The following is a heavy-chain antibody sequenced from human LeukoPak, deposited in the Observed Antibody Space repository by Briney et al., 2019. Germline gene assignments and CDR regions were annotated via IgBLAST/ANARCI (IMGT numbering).Heavy chain of an antibody. CDR1: GFTVSNNY. V-gene: IGHV3-53*01. CDR3: ARDDPIGTTGQDY. D-gene: IGHD1-1*01. CDR2: IYSGGTT. Sequence: GGSLRLSCAASGFTVSNNYMTWVRQAPGKGLEWVSLIYSGGTTFYTDSVKGRFTISRDNAKNSLYLQMNSLRAEDTAVYYCARDDPIGTTGQDYWGQGTLVTVSS. J-gene: IGHJ4*02.